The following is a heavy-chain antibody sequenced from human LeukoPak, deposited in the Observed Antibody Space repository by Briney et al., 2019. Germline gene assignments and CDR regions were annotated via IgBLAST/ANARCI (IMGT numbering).Heavy chain of an antibody. CDR1: GFTFSSYG. CDR2: IQDDGSGQ. J-gene: IGHJ4*02. Sequence: GGSLRLSCAASGFTFSSYGMSWVRQAPGKGLEWVSFIQDDGSGQTYADSVKGRFTFSRDNAKNTLYLQMNSLRAEDTAVYYCARGLSGYASSLGYWGQGTLVTVSA. D-gene: IGHD6-6*01. CDR3: ARGLSGYASSLGY. V-gene: IGHV3-30*02.